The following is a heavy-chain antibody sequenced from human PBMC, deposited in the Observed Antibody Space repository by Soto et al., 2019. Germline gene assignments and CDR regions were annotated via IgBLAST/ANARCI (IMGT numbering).Heavy chain of an antibody. Sequence: GGSLRLSCAASGFTFSSYGMHWVRQAPGKGLEWVAVISYDGSNKYYADSVKGRFTISRDNSKNTLYLQMNSLRAEDTAVYYCAKDSRHPGKILAVAAGYWYFDLWGRGTLVTVSS. CDR2: ISYDGSNK. CDR3: AKDSRHPGKILAVAAGYWYFDL. CDR1: GFTFSSYG. J-gene: IGHJ2*01. V-gene: IGHV3-30*18. D-gene: IGHD6-19*01.